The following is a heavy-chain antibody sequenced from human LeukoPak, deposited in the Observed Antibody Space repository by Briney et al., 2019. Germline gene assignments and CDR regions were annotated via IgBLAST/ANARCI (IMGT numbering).Heavy chain of an antibody. D-gene: IGHD6-13*01. CDR3: ARTGSSWYGWFDP. Sequence: GASVKVSCKASGYTFTSYDINWARQATGQGLEWMGWMNPNSGNTGYAQKFQGRVTMTRNTSISTAYMELSSLRSEDTAVYYCARTGSSWYGWFDPWGQGTLVTVSS. CDR1: GYTFTSYD. V-gene: IGHV1-8*01. CDR2: MNPNSGNT. J-gene: IGHJ5*02.